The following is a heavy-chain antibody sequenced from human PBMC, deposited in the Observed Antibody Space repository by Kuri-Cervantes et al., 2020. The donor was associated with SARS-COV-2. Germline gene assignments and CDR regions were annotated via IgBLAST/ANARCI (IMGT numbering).Heavy chain of an antibody. J-gene: IGHJ6*03. CDR1: GFTFSSYG. D-gene: IGHD6-6*01. CDR3: ARRTLAARPGYYYMDV. Sequence: GESLKISCVASGFTFSSYGMHWVRQAPGKGLEWVAFIRYDGSNKYYADSVKGRFTISRDNSKNTLYLQMNSLRAEDTAVYYCARRTLAARPGYYYMDVWGKGTTVTVSS. V-gene: IGHV3-30*02. CDR2: IRYDGSNK.